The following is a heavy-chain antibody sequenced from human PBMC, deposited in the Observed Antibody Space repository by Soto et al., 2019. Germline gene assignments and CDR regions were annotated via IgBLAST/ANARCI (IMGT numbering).Heavy chain of an antibody. Sequence: QVQLQESGPGLVKPSETLSLTCTVSGGSISSYYWSWIRQPPGKGLEWIAYIYYSGSTNYNPSLKSRVTISVDASKSQFSLKLSSVTAADTAVYYCARDRRVRGVIRLGDVWGQGTTVTVSS. D-gene: IGHD3-10*01. CDR3: ARDRRVRGVIRLGDV. CDR1: GGSISSYY. J-gene: IGHJ6*02. CDR2: IYYSGST. V-gene: IGHV4-59*01.